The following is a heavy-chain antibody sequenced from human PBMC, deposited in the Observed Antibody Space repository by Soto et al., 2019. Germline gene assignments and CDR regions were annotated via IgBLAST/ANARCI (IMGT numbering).Heavy chain of an antibody. CDR3: ASGGGPLRFLEWLSETYYYYMDV. CDR1: GGTFSSYT. D-gene: IGHD3-3*01. CDR2: IIPILGIA. J-gene: IGHJ6*03. Sequence: SVKVSCKASGGTFSSYTISWVRQAPGQGLEWMGRIIPILGIANYAQKFQGRVTITADKSTSTAYMELSSLRSEDTAVYYCASGGGPLRFLEWLSETYYYYMDVWGKGTTVTVSS. V-gene: IGHV1-69*02.